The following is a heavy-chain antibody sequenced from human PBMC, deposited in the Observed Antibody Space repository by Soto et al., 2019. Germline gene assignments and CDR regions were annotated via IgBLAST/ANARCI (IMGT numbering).Heavy chain of an antibody. CDR1: GGSVSSGSYY. Sequence: PSETLSLTCTVSGGSVSSGSYYWSWIRQPPGKGLEWIGYIYYSGSTNYNPSLKSRVTISVDTSKNQFSLKLSSVTAADTAVYYCARMVVTMIVVVTPYAFDIWGQGTMVTVSS. D-gene: IGHD3-22*01. CDR2: IYYSGST. CDR3: ARMVVTMIVVVTPYAFDI. J-gene: IGHJ3*02. V-gene: IGHV4-61*01.